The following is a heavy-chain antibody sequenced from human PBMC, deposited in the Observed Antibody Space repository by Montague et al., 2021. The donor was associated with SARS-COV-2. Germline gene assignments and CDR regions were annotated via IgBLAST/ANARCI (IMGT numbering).Heavy chain of an antibody. Sequence: QSGAEVKKPGESLRISCKGSGYSFTSYWIGWVRQMPGKGLEWMGIIKPGDSDTRYSPSFQGQVIISADKSISTAYLQWSSLKASDTAMYYCARLGGISLVRGVIRRYWFDPGGQGTLVTVSS. V-gene: IGHV5-51*01. CDR3: ARLGGISLVRGVIRRYWFDP. D-gene: IGHD3-10*01. CDR1: GYSFTSYW. J-gene: IGHJ5*02. CDR2: IKPGDSDT.